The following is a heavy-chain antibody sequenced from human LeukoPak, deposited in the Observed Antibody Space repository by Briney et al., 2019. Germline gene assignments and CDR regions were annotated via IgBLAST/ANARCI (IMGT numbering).Heavy chain of an antibody. CDR2: INTDGSSI. V-gene: IGHV3-74*01. CDR3: ARDRATVTTSDAFDI. Sequence: PGGSLRLSCAASGFTFSSYWMHWVRQAPGKGLVWVSRINTDGSSISHADSVKGRSTISRDNAKNTLYLQMNSLRAEDTAVYYCARDRATVTTSDAFDIWGQGTMVTVSS. J-gene: IGHJ3*02. D-gene: IGHD4-17*01. CDR1: GFTFSSYW.